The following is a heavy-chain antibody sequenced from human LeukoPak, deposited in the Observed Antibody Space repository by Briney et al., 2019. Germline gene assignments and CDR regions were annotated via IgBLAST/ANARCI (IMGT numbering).Heavy chain of an antibody. CDR3: AREPMTTANAGLEYFDY. CDR1: GGSISSSSYY. D-gene: IGHD4-11*01. V-gene: IGHV4-39*02. CDR2: IYYSGST. J-gene: IGHJ4*02. Sequence: SETLSLTCTVSGGSISSSSYYWGWIRQPPGKGLEWIGSIYYSGSTYYNPSLKSRVTISVDTSKNQFSLKLSSVTAADTAVYYCAREPMTTANAGLEYFDYWGQGTLVTVSS.